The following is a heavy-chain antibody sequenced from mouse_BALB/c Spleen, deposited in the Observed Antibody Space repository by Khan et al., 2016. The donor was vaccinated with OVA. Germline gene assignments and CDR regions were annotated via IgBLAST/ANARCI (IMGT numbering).Heavy chain of an antibody. V-gene: IGHV3-2*02. CDR3: ARGNYYGDDFDY. CDR2: ISYSDST. D-gene: IGHD1-1*01. J-gene: IGHJ2*01. Sequence: EVQLQESGPGLVKPSQSLSLTCTVTGYSITSNYAWNWIRQFPGNKLEWMGYISYSDSTSYNPSLKSRISITRDTSQNQFFLQLNSVTTEDTATYYCARGNYYGDDFDYWGQGTTLTVSS. CDR1: GYSITSNYA.